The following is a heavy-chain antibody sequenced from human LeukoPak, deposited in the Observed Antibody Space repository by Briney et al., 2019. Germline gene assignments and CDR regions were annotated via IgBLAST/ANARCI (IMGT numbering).Heavy chain of an antibody. Sequence: SETLSLTCTVSGGSISRGDYYGTWIRQPPGKGLEWIGYIYHSGDTYYNPSLKSRVTISIDTSKNQFSLKLRSVTAADTAVYYCARVPAAFDIWGQGRMVTVSS. CDR3: ARVPAAFDI. CDR1: GGSISRGDYY. J-gene: IGHJ3*02. D-gene: IGHD1-14*01. V-gene: IGHV4-30-4*01. CDR2: IYHSGDT.